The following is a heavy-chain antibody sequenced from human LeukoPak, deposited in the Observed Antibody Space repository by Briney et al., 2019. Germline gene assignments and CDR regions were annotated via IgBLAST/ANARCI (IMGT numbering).Heavy chain of an antibody. CDR3: ASYSSGWRGYYYYGMDV. CDR1: TFTFSTYA. V-gene: IGHV3-23*01. Sequence: PGGSLRLSCTASTFTFSTYAMSWVRQAPGKGLEWVSAISGSGGSTYYADSVKGRFTISRDNSKNTLYLQMNSLRAEDTAVYYCASYSSGWRGYYYYGMDVWGQGTTVTVSS. D-gene: IGHD6-19*01. J-gene: IGHJ6*02. CDR2: ISGSGGST.